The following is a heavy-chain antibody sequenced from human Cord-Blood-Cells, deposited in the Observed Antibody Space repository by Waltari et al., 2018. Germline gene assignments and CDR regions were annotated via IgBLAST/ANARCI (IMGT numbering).Heavy chain of an antibody. Sequence: QVQLVQSGAEVKKPGASVKVSCKASGYTFTSYAMHWVRQAPGQRLEWMGWINAGNGNTKYSQKFQGRVTITRDTSASTAYMELSSLRSEDTAVYYCARVSGSYPYYYYYYGMDVWGQGTTVTVSS. D-gene: IGHD1-26*01. V-gene: IGHV1-3*01. CDR2: INAGNGNT. CDR3: ARVSGSYPYYYYYYGMDV. CDR1: GYTFTSYA. J-gene: IGHJ6*02.